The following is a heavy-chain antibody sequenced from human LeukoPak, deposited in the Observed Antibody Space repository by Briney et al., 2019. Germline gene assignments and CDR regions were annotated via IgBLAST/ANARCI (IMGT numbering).Heavy chain of an antibody. CDR2: ISPNSGGT. V-gene: IGHV1-2*02. CDR1: GYSCNDYY. Sequence: GASVKDSCKASGYSCNDYYIHWVRQAPGQGLEWMGWISPNSGGTNYAQNFQGRLTMTRDTSITTAYMELSGLTSDDTALYYCARNYGGTSKYFDYWGQGTLVTVSS. D-gene: IGHD4-23*01. J-gene: IGHJ4*02. CDR3: ARNYGGTSKYFDY.